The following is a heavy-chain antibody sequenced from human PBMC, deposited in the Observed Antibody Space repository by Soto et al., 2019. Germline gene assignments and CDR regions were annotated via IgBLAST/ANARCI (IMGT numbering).Heavy chain of an antibody. D-gene: IGHD3-3*01. J-gene: IGHJ4*02. CDR2: INAGNGNT. V-gene: IGHV1-3*01. CDR3: ARARVRDFWSGYYLNY. CDR1: GYTFTSYA. Sequence: VASVKVSCKASGYTFTSYAMHWVRQAPGQRLEWMGWINAGNGNTKYSQKFQGRVTITRDTSASTAYMELSSLRSEDTALYHCARARVRDFWSGYYLNYWGQGTLVTVSS.